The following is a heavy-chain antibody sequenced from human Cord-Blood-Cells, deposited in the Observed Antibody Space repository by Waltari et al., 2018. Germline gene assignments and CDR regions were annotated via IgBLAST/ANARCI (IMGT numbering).Heavy chain of an antibody. D-gene: IGHD3-10*01. CDR3: ARGVEFMVHYYGMDV. CDR2: INPNSGGT. J-gene: IGHJ6*02. CDR1: GYTFTGYY. V-gene: IGHV1-2*06. Sequence: QVQLVQSGAEVKKPGASVKVSCKASGYTFTGYYMHWVRQAPGQGLEWMGRINPNSGGTNYAQKFQGRVTMTRDTSISTAYMELSRLRSDDTAVYYCARGVEFMVHYYGMDVWGQGTTVTVSS.